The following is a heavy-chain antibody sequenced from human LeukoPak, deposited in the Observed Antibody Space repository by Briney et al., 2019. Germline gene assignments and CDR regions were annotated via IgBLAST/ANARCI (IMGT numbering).Heavy chain of an antibody. CDR2: IIPIFGTA. V-gene: IGHV1-69*13. J-gene: IGHJ4*02. CDR1: GGTFSSYA. Sequence: ASVKVSCKASGGTFSSYAISWVRQAPGQGLEWMGGIIPIFGTANYAQKFQGRVTITADESTSIAYMELSSLRSEDTAVYYCARIDYYYDSSGYYFDYWGQGTLVTVSS. CDR3: ARIDYYYDSSGYYFDY. D-gene: IGHD3-22*01.